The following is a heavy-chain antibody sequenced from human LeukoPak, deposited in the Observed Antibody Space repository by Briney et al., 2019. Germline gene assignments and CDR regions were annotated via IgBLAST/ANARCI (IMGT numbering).Heavy chain of an antibody. V-gene: IGHV1-69*05. Sequence: GASVKVSCKSSGGTFSSYAISWVRQPPGQGLEWMGGIIPIFGTANYAQKFQGRVTITTDESTSTAYMELSSLRSEDTAVYYCARGRGGHYYMDVWGKGTTVTVSS. J-gene: IGHJ6*03. CDR2: IIPIFGTA. CDR3: ARGRGGHYYMDV. CDR1: GGTFSSYA. D-gene: IGHD2-15*01.